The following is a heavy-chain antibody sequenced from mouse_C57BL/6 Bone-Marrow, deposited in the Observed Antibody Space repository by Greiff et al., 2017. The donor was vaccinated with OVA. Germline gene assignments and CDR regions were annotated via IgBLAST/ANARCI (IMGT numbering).Heavy chain of an antibody. Sequence: DVKLVESGGDLVKPGGSLKLSCAASGFTFSSYGMSWVRQTPDKRLEWVATISSGGSYTYYPDSVKGRFTISRDNAKNTLYLQTSGQKSEDTAMYYCASLIYDGYYGVCWGQGTTLTVSS. D-gene: IGHD2-3*01. CDR3: ASLIYDGYYGVC. J-gene: IGHJ2*01. V-gene: IGHV5-6*02. CDR2: ISSGGSYT. CDR1: GFTFSSYG.